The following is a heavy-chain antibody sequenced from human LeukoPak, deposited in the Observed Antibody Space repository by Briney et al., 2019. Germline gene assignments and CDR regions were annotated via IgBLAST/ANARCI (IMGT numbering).Heavy chain of an antibody. Sequence: GRSLRLSCAASGFTFSSYAMHWVRQAPGKGLGWVAVISYDGSNKYYADSVKGRFTISRDNSKNTLYLQMNSLRAEDTAVYYCARPVLFDGYNAYFDYWGQGTLVTVSS. V-gene: IGHV3-30-3*01. J-gene: IGHJ4*02. D-gene: IGHD5-24*01. CDR3: ARPVLFDGYNAYFDY. CDR1: GFTFSSYA. CDR2: ISYDGSNK.